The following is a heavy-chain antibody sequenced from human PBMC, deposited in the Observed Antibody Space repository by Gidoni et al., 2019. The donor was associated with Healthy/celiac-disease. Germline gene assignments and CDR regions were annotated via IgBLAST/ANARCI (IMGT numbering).Heavy chain of an antibody. V-gene: IGHV3-13*01. D-gene: IGHD3-3*01. J-gene: IGHJ3*02. CDR2: IGTAGDT. CDR3: ARAITVFGVTVDAFDI. Sequence: AIGTAGDTYYPGPVKGRFTISRENAKNSLYLQMNSLRAGDTAVYYCARAITVFGVTVDAFDIWSQRTVVTVSS.